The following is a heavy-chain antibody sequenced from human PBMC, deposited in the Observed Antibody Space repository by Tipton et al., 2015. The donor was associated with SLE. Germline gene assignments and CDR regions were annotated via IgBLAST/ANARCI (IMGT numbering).Heavy chain of an antibody. D-gene: IGHD3/OR15-3a*01. CDR2: VFYSGST. J-gene: IGHJ3*02. CDR1: GGSISSSSYY. Sequence: TLSLTCTVSGGSISSSSYYWGWIRQPPGKGLEWIGSVFYSGSTYYNPSLKSRVTISVDTSKNHFSLKLSSVTAADTAVYYCARRPDWVKAFDIWGQGTMVTVSS. V-gene: IGHV4-39*02. CDR3: ARRPDWVKAFDI.